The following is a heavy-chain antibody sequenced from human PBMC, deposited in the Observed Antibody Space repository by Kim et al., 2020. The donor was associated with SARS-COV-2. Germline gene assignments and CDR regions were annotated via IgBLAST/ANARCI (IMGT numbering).Heavy chain of an antibody. V-gene: IGHV4-31*03. J-gene: IGHJ4*02. CDR1: GGSISSGGYY. CDR2: IYYSGST. CDR3: ARTYSGSRDYVWGSYRNYFDY. Sequence: SETLSLTCTVSGGSISSGGYYWSWIRQHPGKGLEWIGYIYYSGSTYYNPSLKSRVTISVDTSKNQFSLKLSSVTAADTAVYYCARTYSGSRDYVWGSYRNYFDYWGQGTLVTVSS. D-gene: IGHD3-16*02.